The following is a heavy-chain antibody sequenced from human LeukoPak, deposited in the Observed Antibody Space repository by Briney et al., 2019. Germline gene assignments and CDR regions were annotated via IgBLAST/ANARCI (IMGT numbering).Heavy chain of an antibody. D-gene: IGHD3-16*01. Sequence: GSLGLSCAASGFTVSNNHMIWVRQAPGKGLEWVSVIFSGGSTYYADSVKGRFTISRDNSKNMVYLQMNSLRVEDTAVYYCAREPRRLGDLLTIWGQGTMVTVSS. CDR3: AREPRRLGDLLTI. J-gene: IGHJ3*02. CDR2: IFSGGST. V-gene: IGHV3-66*01. CDR1: GFTVSNNH.